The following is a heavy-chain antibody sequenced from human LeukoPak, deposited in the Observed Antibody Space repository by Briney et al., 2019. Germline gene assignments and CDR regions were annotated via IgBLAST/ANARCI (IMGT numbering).Heavy chain of an antibody. CDR1: GFTFSSYS. J-gene: IGHJ4*02. D-gene: IGHD1-14*01. V-gene: IGHV3-48*01. CDR2: ISSDSSTI. Sequence: GGSLRLSCAASGFTFSSYSMNWVRQAPGKGLEWVSYISSDSSTIYYADSVKGRFTISRDNSKNTLYLQMNSLRAEDTAVYYCAKEGRRSALLTPFDYWGQGTLVTVSS. CDR3: AKEGRRSALLTPFDY.